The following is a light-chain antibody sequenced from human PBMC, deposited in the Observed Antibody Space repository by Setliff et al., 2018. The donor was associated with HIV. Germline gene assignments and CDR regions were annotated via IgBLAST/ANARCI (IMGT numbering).Light chain of an antibody. CDR1: SSDVGGYNF. V-gene: IGLV2-23*02. CDR2: EVS. J-gene: IGLJ1*01. CDR3: CSYAGSSSYV. Sequence: QSVLTQPASVSGSPGQSITISCTGTSSDVGGYNFVSWYQQHPGKAPKLVIFEVSKRPSGVSHRFSGSKSGNTASLTMSGLQAEDEADYYCCSYAGSSSYVFGTGTKVTVL.